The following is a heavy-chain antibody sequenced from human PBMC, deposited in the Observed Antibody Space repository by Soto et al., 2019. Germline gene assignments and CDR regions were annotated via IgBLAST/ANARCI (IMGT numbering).Heavy chain of an antibody. CDR1: GGSVSSYY. J-gene: IGHJ3*02. CDR3: ARALILTGYYIHDAFDI. CDR2: IYYSGTT. Sequence: SETLSLTCTVSGGSVSSYYWSWVRQPPGKRPEWIAYIYYSGTTNYNPSLKSRVTISVDTSKNQFSLKLSSVTAADTAVYYCARALILTGYYIHDAFDIWGQGTMVTVSS. D-gene: IGHD3-9*01. V-gene: IGHV4-59*02.